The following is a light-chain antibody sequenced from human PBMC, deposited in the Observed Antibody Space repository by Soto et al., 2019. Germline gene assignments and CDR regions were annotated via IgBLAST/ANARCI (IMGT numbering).Light chain of an antibody. CDR1: ESIYSW. J-gene: IGKJ1*01. Sequence: IPMTQSPSTLSASVGDTVTITCRASESIYSWLAWYKQIPGKAPQLLIYKTSTLQGGVPSRFSGSGSGADYTLPISSLQPDDFATYFCQEYNTNSRTFGQGTRVEI. CDR2: KTS. V-gene: IGKV1-5*03. CDR3: QEYNTNSRT.